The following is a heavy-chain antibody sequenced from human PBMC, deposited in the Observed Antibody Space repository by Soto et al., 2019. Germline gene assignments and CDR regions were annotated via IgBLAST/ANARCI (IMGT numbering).Heavy chain of an antibody. D-gene: IGHD2-2*01. J-gene: IGHJ4*02. CDR2: IYYSGST. Sequence: SETLSLTCTVSGGSINNNHYYWSWIRQPPGKGLEWIGYIYYSGSTNYNPSLKSRVTISVDTSKNQFSLKLSSVTAADTAVYYCARSSTSANYFDYWGQGTLVTVSS. CDR1: GGSINNNHYY. V-gene: IGHV4-61*05. CDR3: ARSSTSANYFDY.